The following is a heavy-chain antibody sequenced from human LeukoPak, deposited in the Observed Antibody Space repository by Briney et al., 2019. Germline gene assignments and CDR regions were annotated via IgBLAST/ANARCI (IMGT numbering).Heavy chain of an antibody. CDR1: GFTFTSSA. Sequence: GASVEVSCKASGFTFTSSAMQWVRQARGQRLEWIGWIVVGSGNTNYAQKFQERVTITRDMSTSTAYMELSSLRSEDTAVYYCAREGHITMVRGVISRWFDPWGQGTLVTVSS. D-gene: IGHD3-10*01. V-gene: IGHV1-58*02. CDR2: IVVGSGNT. J-gene: IGHJ5*02. CDR3: AREGHITMVRGVISRWFDP.